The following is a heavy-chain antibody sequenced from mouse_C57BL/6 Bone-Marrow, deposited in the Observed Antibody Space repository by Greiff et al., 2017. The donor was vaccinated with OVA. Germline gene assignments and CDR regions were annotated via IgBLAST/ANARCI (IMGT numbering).Heavy chain of an antibody. D-gene: IGHD2-5*01. CDR2: ISYDGSN. Sequence: EVKLQESGPGLVKPSQSLSLTCSVTGYSITSGYYWNWIRQFPGNKLEWMGYISYDGSNNYNPSLKNRISITRDTSKNQFFLKLNSVTTEDTATYYCATYYSNLFDYWGQGTTLTVSS. CDR3: ATYYSNLFDY. CDR1: GYSITSGYY. J-gene: IGHJ2*01. V-gene: IGHV3-6*01.